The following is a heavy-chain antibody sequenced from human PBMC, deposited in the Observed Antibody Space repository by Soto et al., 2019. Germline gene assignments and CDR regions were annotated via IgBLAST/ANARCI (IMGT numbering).Heavy chain of an antibody. V-gene: IGHV3-49*03. D-gene: IGHD5-18*01. CDR3: TRGGPIHLWSPVYFDS. CDR2: IRTKAHGGTT. Sequence: GGSLRLSCTASGFTFGDYAMSWFRQAPGEGLEWVSFIRTKAHGGTTEYAASVKGRFTISRDDSKSIAYLQMNSLKTEDTAVYYCTRGGPIHLWSPVYFDSWGQGTLVTVSS. J-gene: IGHJ4*02. CDR1: GFTFGDYA.